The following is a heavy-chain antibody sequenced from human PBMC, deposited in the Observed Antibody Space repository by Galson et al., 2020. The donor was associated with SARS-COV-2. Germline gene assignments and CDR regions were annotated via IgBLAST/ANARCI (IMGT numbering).Heavy chain of an antibody. CDR1: GYSISSGYY. Sequence: SETLSLTCTVSGYSISSGYYWGWIRQPPGKGLEWIGNIYHTGSTYYNPSLKSRVTISVDTSKNQFSLKLSSVTAADTAVYYCARSSGAVAGSLDYWGQGTLVTVSS. J-gene: IGHJ4*02. CDR3: ARSSGAVAGSLDY. V-gene: IGHV4-38-2*02. CDR2: IYHTGST. D-gene: IGHD6-19*01.